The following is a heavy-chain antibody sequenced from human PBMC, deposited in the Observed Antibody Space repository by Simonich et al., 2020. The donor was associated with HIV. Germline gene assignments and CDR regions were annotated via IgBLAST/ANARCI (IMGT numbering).Heavy chain of an antibody. CDR3: ARSPTVVTYWYFDL. Sequence: EVQLVESGGGLVQPGGSLRLSCAASGFPFCSYEMNWVRQAPGNGMEWVSYMNRSGSTIYYADSVKGRFTISRDNAKNSLYLQMNSLRAEDTAVYYCARSPTVVTYWYFDLWGRGTLVTVSS. CDR2: MNRSGSTI. J-gene: IGHJ2*01. D-gene: IGHD4-17*01. V-gene: IGHV3-48*03. CDR1: GFPFCSYE.